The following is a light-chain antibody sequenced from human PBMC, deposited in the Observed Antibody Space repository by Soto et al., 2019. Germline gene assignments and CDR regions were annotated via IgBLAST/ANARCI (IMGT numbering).Light chain of an antibody. V-gene: IGLV2-23*02. CDR3: CSYAVSRTFGED. Sequence: QSVLTQPASVSGSPGQSITISCTGTSSDVGSYNLVSWYQQHPGKAPKIMIYDVSKRPSGVSNRFSGSKSGSTFSLTISGLQAEDEADYYCCSYAVSRTFGEDFGTGTKVTVL. CDR2: DVS. J-gene: IGLJ1*01. CDR1: SSDVGSYNL.